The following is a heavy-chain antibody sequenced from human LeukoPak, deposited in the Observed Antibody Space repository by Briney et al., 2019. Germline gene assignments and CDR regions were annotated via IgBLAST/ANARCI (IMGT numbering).Heavy chain of an antibody. D-gene: IGHD6-19*01. Sequence: GESLKISCKGSGYSFTSYWISWVRQMPGKGLEWMGRIDPSDSYTNYSPSFQGRVTISADKSISTAYLQWSSLKASDTAMYYCARQPNPLYSSGWYGGNDAFDIWGQGTMATVSS. CDR1: GYSFTSYW. CDR3: ARQPNPLYSSGWYGGNDAFDI. V-gene: IGHV5-10-1*01. CDR2: IDPSDSYT. J-gene: IGHJ3*02.